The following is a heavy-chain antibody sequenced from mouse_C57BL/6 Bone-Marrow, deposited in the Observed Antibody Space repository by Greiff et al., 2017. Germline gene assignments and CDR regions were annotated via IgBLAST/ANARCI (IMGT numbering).Heavy chain of an antibody. Sequence: VQLQQSGAELVRPGTSVKLSCKASGYTFTSYWMHWVQQRPGQGLEWIGMIDHSDSYTNYNQKFKGQATLTVDTSSSTAYLQFSSLTSEDSAVYDCSRNGKYYGNSYCDFDVWGTGTTVTVSS. CDR3: SRNGKYYGNSYCDFDV. D-gene: IGHD1-1*01. V-gene: IGHV1-59*01. CDR1: GYTFTSYW. CDR2: IDHSDSYT. J-gene: IGHJ1*03.